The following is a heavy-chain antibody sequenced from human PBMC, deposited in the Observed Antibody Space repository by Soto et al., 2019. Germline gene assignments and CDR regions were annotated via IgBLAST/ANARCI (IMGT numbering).Heavy chain of an antibody. D-gene: IGHD5-18*01. CDR1: GYTFTSYA. V-gene: IGHV1-3*01. Sequence: ASVKVSCKASGYTFTSYAMNWVRQAPGQRLEWMGWINAGNGNTKYSQKFQGRVTITRDTSASTAYMELSSLRSEDTAVYYGARDPGYSYGNTWGKGTLVTVSS. J-gene: IGHJ5*02. CDR3: ARDPGYSYGNT. CDR2: INAGNGNT.